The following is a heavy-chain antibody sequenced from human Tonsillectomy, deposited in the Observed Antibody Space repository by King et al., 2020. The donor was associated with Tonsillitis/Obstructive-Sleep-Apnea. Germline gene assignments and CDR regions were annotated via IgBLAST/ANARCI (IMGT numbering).Heavy chain of an antibody. CDR1: GFTFSSCA. V-gene: IGHV3-23*01. D-gene: IGHD3-3*01. CDR2: ISGRGDRT. J-gene: IGHJ4*02. CDR3: AKDLNYDFWSGYYGYFDY. Sequence: VQLLESGGGLVQPGGSLRLSCAASGFTFSSCAMSWVRQAPGKGLEWVSAISGRGDRTYYADSGKGRFTISRENSKNTLYLQGNSLRAEDPAVYYCAKDLNYDFWSGYYGYFDYWGQGTLVTVSS.